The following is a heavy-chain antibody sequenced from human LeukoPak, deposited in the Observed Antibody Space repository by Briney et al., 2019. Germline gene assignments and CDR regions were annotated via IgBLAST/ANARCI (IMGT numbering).Heavy chain of an antibody. CDR2: IIPIFGTA. CDR1: GGTFSSYA. V-gene: IGHV1-69*05. D-gene: IGHD3-3*01. CDR3: ARGDTIFGSGAFDI. J-gene: IGHJ3*02. Sequence: GASVKVSCKASGGTFSSYAISWVRQAPGQGLEWMGGIIPIFGTANYAQKFQGRVTITTDESTSTAYMELSSLRSEDTAVYYCARGDTIFGSGAFDIWGQGTMVTVSS.